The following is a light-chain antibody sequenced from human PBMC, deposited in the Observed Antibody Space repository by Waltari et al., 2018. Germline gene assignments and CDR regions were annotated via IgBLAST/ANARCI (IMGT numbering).Light chain of an antibody. CDR2: LVS. J-gene: IGKJ2*01. V-gene: IGKV2-28*01. Sequence: EIVMTQSPRSLPVTPGEPASISCRSSLSLLHSNGYTHLNWYLQKPGQPPQLLIYLVSNRAAGVPDRFSGSGSDADFTLKISRVEAEDVGVYYCLQALQTPYTFGQGTKLEIK. CDR1: LSLLHSNGYTH. CDR3: LQALQTPYT.